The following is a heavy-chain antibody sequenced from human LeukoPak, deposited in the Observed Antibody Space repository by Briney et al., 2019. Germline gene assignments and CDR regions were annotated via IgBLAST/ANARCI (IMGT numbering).Heavy chain of an antibody. Sequence: GGSLRLSCAASGFTLSDHYMAWVRQAQGKGLEGVGPTRNKADTYTTHYAASVEGRFTISRDDSKNSLYLQMNSLKTEDTAVYYCAHLGGVVTATTDFGYWGQGTLVTVSS. CDR3: AHLGGVVTATTDFGY. CDR1: GFTLSDHY. V-gene: IGHV3-72*01. J-gene: IGHJ4*02. D-gene: IGHD2-2*01. CDR2: TRNKADTYTT.